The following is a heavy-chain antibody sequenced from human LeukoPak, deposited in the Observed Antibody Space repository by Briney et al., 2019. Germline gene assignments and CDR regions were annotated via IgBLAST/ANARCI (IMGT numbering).Heavy chain of an antibody. CDR3: ASSYSSGWAY. CDR1: GFTFSSYA. Sequence: PGRSLRLSCAASGFTFSSYAMHWVRQAPGEGLKWVAVISYDGSNKYYADSVKGRFTISRDNSKNTLYLQMNSLRAEDTAVYYCASSYSSGWAYWGQGTLVTVSS. D-gene: IGHD6-19*01. J-gene: IGHJ4*02. V-gene: IGHV3-30-3*01. CDR2: ISYDGSNK.